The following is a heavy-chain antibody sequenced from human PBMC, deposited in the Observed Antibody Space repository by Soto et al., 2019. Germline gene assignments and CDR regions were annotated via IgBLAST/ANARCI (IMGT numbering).Heavy chain of an antibody. CDR3: AAAMITFGGFIVDDAFDI. CDR2: IYSGGST. J-gene: IGHJ3*02. D-gene: IGHD3-16*02. V-gene: IGHV3-66*01. Sequence: EVQLVESGGGLVQPGGSLRLSCAASGFTVSSNYMSWVRQAPGKGLEWVSVIYSGGSTYYADSVKGRFTISRDNSKNTLYLQMNSLRAEDTAVYYCAAAMITFGGFIVDDAFDIWGQGTMVTVSS. CDR1: GFTVSSNY.